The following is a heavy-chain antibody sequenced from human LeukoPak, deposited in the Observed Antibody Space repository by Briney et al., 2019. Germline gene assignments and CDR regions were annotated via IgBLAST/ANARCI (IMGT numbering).Heavy chain of an antibody. J-gene: IGHJ3*02. CDR1: GYTFNGYY. V-gene: IGHV1-2*02. CDR3: ATARYYDSSGGNAFDI. D-gene: IGHD3-22*01. CDR2: INPNSGGT. Sequence: VASVKVSCKASGYTFNGYYIHWVRQAPGQGLEWMGWINPNSGGTNYAQKFQGRVTMTRDTSISTAYMELSRLRSDDTAVYYCATARYYDSSGGNAFDIWGQGTMVTVSS.